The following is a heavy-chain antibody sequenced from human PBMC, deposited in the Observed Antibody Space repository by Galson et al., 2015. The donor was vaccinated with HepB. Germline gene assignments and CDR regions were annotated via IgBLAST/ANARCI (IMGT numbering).Heavy chain of an antibody. V-gene: IGHV1-2*04. CDR1: GYTFTGYY. J-gene: IGHJ6*02. D-gene: IGHD2-15*01. Sequence: SVKVSCKASGYTFTGYYMHWVRQAPGQGLEWMGWINPNSGGTNYAQKFQGWVTMTRDTSISTAYMELSRLRSDDTAVYYCAREGLGGGYYYYYGMDVWGQGTTVTVSS. CDR2: INPNSGGT. CDR3: AREGLGGGYYYYYGMDV.